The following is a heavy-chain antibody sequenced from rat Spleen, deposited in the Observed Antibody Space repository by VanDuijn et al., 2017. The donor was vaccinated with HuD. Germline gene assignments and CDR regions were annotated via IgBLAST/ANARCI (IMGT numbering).Heavy chain of an antibody. CDR1: GFTFTNYD. V-gene: IGHV5-25*01. Sequence: EVQLVETGGGLVQPGRSLKFSCAASGFTFTNYDMAWVRQAPTKGLEWVASISPSGGSTYYRDSVKGRFTVSRDNAKSTLYLQVDSLRSEDTAIYYCARPTTGIPFNYWGQGVMVTVSS. CDR3: ARPTTGIPFNY. CDR2: ISPSGGST. J-gene: IGHJ2*01. D-gene: IGHD1-9*01.